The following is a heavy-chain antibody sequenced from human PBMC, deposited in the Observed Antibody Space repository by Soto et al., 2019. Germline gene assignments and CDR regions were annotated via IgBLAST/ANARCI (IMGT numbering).Heavy chain of an antibody. CDR1: SGSISSSNW. D-gene: IGHD2-2*01. CDR2: IYHSGST. V-gene: IGHV4-4*02. J-gene: IGHJ5*02. Sequence: SETLSLTCAVSSGSISSSNWWSWVRQPPGKGLEWIGEIYHSGSTNYNPSLKSRVTISVDKSKNLFSLNLSSVTAADTAVFYCARGGYCSSTSCYSWFDPWGQGTLVTVSS. CDR3: ARGGYCSSTSCYSWFDP.